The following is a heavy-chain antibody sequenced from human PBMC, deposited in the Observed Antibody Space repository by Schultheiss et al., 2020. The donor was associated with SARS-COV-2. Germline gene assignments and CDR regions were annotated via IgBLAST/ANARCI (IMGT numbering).Heavy chain of an antibody. V-gene: IGHV3-48*04. CDR2: ISSSGSTI. D-gene: IGHD6-13*01. CDR3: ARESSGRIAAAGDVDYYYYMDV. J-gene: IGHJ6*03. CDR1: GFTFSSYS. Sequence: GGSLRLSCAASGFTFSSYSMNWVRQAPGKGLEWVSSISSSGSTIYYADSVKGRFTISRDNAKNSLYLQMNSLRAEDTAVYYCARESSGRIAAAGDVDYYYYMDVWGKGTTVTVSS.